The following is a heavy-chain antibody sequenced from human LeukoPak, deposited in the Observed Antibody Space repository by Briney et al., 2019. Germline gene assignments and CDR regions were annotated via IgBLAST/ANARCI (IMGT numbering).Heavy chain of an antibody. CDR2: INHSGST. V-gene: IGHV4-34*01. CDR3: AGRGVAAPLAWGRARPFAY. CDR1: GGSFSGYY. D-gene: IGHD6-13*01. J-gene: IGHJ4*02. Sequence: SETLSLTCAVYGGSFSGYYWSWIRQPPGKGLEWIGEINHSGSTNYNPSLKSRVTISVDTSKNQFSLKLSSVTAADTAVYYCAGRGVAAPLAWGRARPFAYWGQGTLVTVSS.